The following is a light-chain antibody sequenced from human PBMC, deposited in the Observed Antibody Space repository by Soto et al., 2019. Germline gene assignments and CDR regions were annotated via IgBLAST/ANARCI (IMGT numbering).Light chain of an antibody. Sequence: DIVMTQSPDSLAVSLGERATINCKSSQSVLYNSNNKNYLAWYQQKPGQPPKLLIYWASTRESGVPDRFSGSGSGTDFTLTISSLQAEDAAVYYCQQYYSTPPTFGQGTRLEIK. CDR2: WAS. J-gene: IGKJ5*01. V-gene: IGKV4-1*01. CDR3: QQYYSTPPT. CDR1: QSVLYNSNNKNY.